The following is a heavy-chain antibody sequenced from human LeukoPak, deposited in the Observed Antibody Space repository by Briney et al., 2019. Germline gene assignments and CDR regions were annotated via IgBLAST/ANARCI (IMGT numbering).Heavy chain of an antibody. V-gene: IGHV1-8*01. CDR3: ARGLSGYDYYYYYYYMDV. D-gene: IGHD5-12*01. Sequence: GASVKVSCKASGYTFTSYDINWVRQATGQGLEWMGWMNPNSGNTGYAQKFQGRVTMTRNTSISTAYMELSSLRSEDTAVYYCARGLSGYDYYYYYYYMDVWGKGTTVTVSS. CDR1: GYTFTSYD. J-gene: IGHJ6*03. CDR2: MNPNSGNT.